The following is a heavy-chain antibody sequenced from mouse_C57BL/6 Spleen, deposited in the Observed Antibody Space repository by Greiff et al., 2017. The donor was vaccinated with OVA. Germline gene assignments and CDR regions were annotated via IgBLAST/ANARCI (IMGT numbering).Heavy chain of an antibody. D-gene: IGHD1-1*01. V-gene: IGHV1-72*01. CDR1: GYTFTSYW. J-gene: IGHJ2*01. Sequence: QVQLKQPGAELVKPGASVKLSCKASGYTFTSYWMHWVKQRPGRGLEWIGRIDPNSGGTKYNEKFKSEATLTVDKPSSTAYMQLSSLTSEDSAVYYCARLESHYYGSSLDYWGQGTTLTVSS. CDR2: IDPNSGGT. CDR3: ARLESHYYGSSLDY.